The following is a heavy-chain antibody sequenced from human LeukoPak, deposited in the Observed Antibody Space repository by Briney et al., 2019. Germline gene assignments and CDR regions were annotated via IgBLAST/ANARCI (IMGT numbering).Heavy chain of an antibody. J-gene: IGHJ6*02. CDR2: INPNSGGT. D-gene: IGHD6-19*01. CDR1: GYTFTGYY. Sequence: ASVKVSCKASGYTFTGYYMHWVRQAPGQGLEWMGWINPNSGGTNYAQKFQGRVTMTRDTSISTAYMELSRLRSDDTAVYYCARDLVAVAGFGTYYYGMDVWGQGTTVTASS. CDR3: ARDLVAVAGFGTYYYGMDV. V-gene: IGHV1-2*02.